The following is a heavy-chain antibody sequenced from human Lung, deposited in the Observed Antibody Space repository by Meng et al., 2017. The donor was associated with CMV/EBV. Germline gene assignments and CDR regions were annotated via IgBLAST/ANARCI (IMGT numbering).Heavy chain of an antibody. CDR3: AREGYCSGGSCYYYYGMDV. D-gene: IGHD2-15*01. CDR1: GFTFDDYA. J-gene: IGHJ6*02. CDR2: ISWNSGSI. V-gene: IGHV3-9*01. Sequence: SLKISCAASGFTFDDYAMHWVRQAPGKGLEWVSGISWNSGSIGYADSVKGRFTISRDNAKNSLYLQMNSLRAEDTALYYCAREGYCSGGSCYYYYGMDVWGQGTTVTVSS.